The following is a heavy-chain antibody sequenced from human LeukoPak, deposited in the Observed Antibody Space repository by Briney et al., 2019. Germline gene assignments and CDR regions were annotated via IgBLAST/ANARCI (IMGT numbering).Heavy chain of an antibody. V-gene: IGHV3-20*04. D-gene: IGHD3-3*02. Sequence: GGSLRLSCATSGFTFVDYGLSWVRRAPGKGLEWLCAINYNGAITDYADSVKGRFTISRDNAKNSLYRRMDSLRAEDTALYYCARDRLGPSFSVSHFDLWGQGTLVTVSS. CDR1: GFTFVDYG. CDR2: INYNGAIT. J-gene: IGHJ4*02. CDR3: ARDRLGPSFSVSHFDL.